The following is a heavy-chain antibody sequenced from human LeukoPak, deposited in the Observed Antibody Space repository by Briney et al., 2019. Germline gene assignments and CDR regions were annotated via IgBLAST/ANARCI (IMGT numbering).Heavy chain of an antibody. V-gene: IGHV3-53*01. CDR1: GFSVSNNY. Sequence: GGSLRLSCAASGFSVSNNYMSWVRQAPGKGLEWVSVIYSGVNTYYADSVKGRFTISRDNSKNTLYLQMNSLRAEDTAVYYCAKDRGSKSITIFGVVDDYWGQGTLVTVSS. CDR3: AKDRGSKSITIFGVVDDY. D-gene: IGHD3-3*01. J-gene: IGHJ4*02. CDR2: IYSGVNT.